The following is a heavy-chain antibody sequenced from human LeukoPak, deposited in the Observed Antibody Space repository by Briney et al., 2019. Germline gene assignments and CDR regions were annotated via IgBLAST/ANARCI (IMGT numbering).Heavy chain of an antibody. Sequence: ASVKVSCKASGYTFTSYGISWVRQAPGQGLEWRGWSSAYNGNTNYAQKLQGRVTMTTDTSTSTAYMELRSLRSDDTAVYYCARVFELLWFGELFSAGVGFDYNFDYWGQGTLVTVSS. CDR3: ARVFELLWFGELFSAGVGFDYNFDY. V-gene: IGHV1-18*01. CDR1: GYTFTSYG. CDR2: SSAYNGNT. D-gene: IGHD3-10*01. J-gene: IGHJ4*02.